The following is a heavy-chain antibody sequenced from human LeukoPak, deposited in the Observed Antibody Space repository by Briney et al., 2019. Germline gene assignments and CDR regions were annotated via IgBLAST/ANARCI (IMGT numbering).Heavy chain of an antibody. CDR3: AREGGIAVASYMDV. CDR1: GFTFSSYW. V-gene: IGHV3-7*01. J-gene: IGHJ6*03. Sequence: PGGSLRLSCAASGFTFSSYWMSWVRHAPGKGLEWVANIKKDGSEKYYVDSVKGRFTISRDNAKNSLYLQMNSLRAEDTAVYYCAREGGIAVASYMDVWGKGTTVTVSS. CDR2: IKKDGSEK. D-gene: IGHD6-19*01.